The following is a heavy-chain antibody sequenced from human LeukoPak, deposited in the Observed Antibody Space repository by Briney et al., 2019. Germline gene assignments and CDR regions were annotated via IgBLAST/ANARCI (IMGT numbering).Heavy chain of an antibody. Sequence: GGSLRLSCAASGFTFSSYWMHWVRQAPGKGLEWVSFIPYDGSNKYYADSVKGRFTISRDNSKNTLYLQMNSLRAEDTAVYYCAKEGGFTMDYWGQGTLVTVSS. CDR1: GFTFSSYW. CDR3: AKEGGFTMDY. CDR2: IPYDGSNK. D-gene: IGHD3-10*01. V-gene: IGHV3-30*02. J-gene: IGHJ4*02.